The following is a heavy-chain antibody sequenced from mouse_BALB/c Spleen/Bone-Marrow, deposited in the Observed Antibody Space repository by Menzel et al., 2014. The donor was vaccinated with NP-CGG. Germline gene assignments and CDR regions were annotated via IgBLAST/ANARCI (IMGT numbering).Heavy chain of an antibody. D-gene: IGHD1-1*01. V-gene: IGHV1S135*01. J-gene: IGHJ3*01. CDR1: GYTITSYN. CDR2: IDPYNGGT. Sequence: EVQLQQSGPELVKPGASVKVSCKASGYTITSYNMYWVKQSHGKSLEWIGHIDPYNGGTGYNQKFKGKATLTVDKSSSTAYMHLNSLTSEDSAVYYCAREDYGSGFAYWGQGTLVTVSA. CDR3: AREDYGSGFAY.